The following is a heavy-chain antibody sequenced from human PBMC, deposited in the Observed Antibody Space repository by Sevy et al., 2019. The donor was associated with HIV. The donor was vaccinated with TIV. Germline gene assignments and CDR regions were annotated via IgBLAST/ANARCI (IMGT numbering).Heavy chain of an antibody. CDR3: TTDLYVATMVRGVIRSEIDY. V-gene: IGHV3-15*01. Sequence: GESLKISCAASGFTFSNAWMSWVRQAPGKGLEWVGRIKSKTDGGTTDYAAPVKGRFTISRDDSKNTLYLQMNSLKTEDTAVYYCTTDLYVATMVRGVIRSEIDYWGQGTLVTVSS. CDR2: IKSKTDGGTT. CDR1: GFTFSNAW. J-gene: IGHJ4*02. D-gene: IGHD3-10*01.